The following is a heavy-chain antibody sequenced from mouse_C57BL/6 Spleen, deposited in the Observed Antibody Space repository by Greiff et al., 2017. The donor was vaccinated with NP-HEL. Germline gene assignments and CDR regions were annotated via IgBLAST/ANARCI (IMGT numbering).Heavy chain of an antibody. D-gene: IGHD2-1*01. Sequence: QVQLKQPGAELVMPGASVKLSCKASGYTFTSYWMHWVKQRPGQGLEWIGEIDPSDSYTNYNQKFKGKSTLTVDKSSSTAYMQLSSLTSEDSAVYYCARQGIYYGNYVLYAMDYWGQGTSVTVSS. CDR2: IDPSDSYT. CDR1: GYTFTSYW. CDR3: ARQGIYYGNYVLYAMDY. V-gene: IGHV1-69*01. J-gene: IGHJ4*01.